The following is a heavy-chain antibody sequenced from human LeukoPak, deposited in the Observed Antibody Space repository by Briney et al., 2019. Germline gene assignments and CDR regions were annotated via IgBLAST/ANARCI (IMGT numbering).Heavy chain of an antibody. CDR1: GFTISGSF. CDR3: ARLPPYGDYIDY. CDR2: IYSGGST. Sequence: PGGSLRLSCVASGFTISGSFMSWVRQAPGKGLEWVSVIYSGGSTYYADSVKGRFTISRDNSKNTLYLQMNSLRAEDTAVYYCARLPPYGDYIDYWGQGTLVTVSS. J-gene: IGHJ4*02. D-gene: IGHD4-17*01. V-gene: IGHV3-53*01.